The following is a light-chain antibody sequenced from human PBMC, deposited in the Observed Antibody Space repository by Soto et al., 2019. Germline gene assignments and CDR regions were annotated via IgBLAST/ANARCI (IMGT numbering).Light chain of an antibody. CDR3: QQYNNWPYT. CDR2: RAS. V-gene: IGKV3-15*01. CDR1: QHVTTN. J-gene: IGKJ2*01. Sequence: EIARTQSPGTLSVSPGRSATLSCRASQHVTTNFAWYRQKPGQAPTLLIYRASTRATGIPARFSGSWSGTEFPLTISSLQSEDFAIYCCQQYNNWPYTFGQGTKLEIK.